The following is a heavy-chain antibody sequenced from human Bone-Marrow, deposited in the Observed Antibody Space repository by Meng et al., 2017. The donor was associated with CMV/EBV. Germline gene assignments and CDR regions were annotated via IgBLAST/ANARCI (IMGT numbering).Heavy chain of an antibody. Sequence: NYAMSWVRQAPGKGLEWVSTLSGSGGTTYHVDSVKGRFTISRDNSKSTLYLQMNSLRAEDTAVYYCAKVGGRSSAGQWLVLGFSDYWGQGTLVTVSS. V-gene: IGHV3-23*01. CDR1: NYA. D-gene: IGHD6-19*01. CDR3: AKVGGRSSAGQWLVLGFSDY. J-gene: IGHJ4*02. CDR2: LSGSGGTT.